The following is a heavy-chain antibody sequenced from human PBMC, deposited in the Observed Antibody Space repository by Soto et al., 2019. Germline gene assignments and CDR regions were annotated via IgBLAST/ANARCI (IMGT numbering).Heavy chain of an antibody. V-gene: IGHV3-23*01. CDR1: GFTFSNYA. Sequence: PGGSLRLSCAASGFTFSNYAMNWVRQAPGKGLEWVSAISGSAATTHFADSVKGRFTISRDNSKNTLYLQMNSLRAEDTAVYYCARDLHRLNLAVAGTEYFQHWGQGTLVTVSS. J-gene: IGHJ1*01. CDR3: ARDLHRLNLAVAGTEYFQH. D-gene: IGHD6-19*01. CDR2: ISGSAATT.